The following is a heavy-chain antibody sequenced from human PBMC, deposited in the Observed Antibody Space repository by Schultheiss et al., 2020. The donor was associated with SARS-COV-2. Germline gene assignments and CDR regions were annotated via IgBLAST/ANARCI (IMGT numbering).Heavy chain of an antibody. V-gene: IGHV4-34*01. CDR2: INHSGST. CDR1: GGSFSGYY. CDR3: ARASRSGGGSRYSSSYWFDP. J-gene: IGHJ5*02. D-gene: IGHD6-6*01. Sequence: SETLSLTCAVYGGSFSGYYWSWIRQPPGKGLEWIGEINHSGSTNYNPSLKSRVTISVDTSKNQFSLKLSSVTAADTAVYYCARASRSGGGSRYSSSYWFDPWGQGTLVTVSS.